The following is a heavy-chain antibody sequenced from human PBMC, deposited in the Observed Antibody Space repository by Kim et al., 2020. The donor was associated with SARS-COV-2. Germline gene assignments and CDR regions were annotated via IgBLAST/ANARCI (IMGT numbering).Heavy chain of an antibody. Sequence: GSTSYAQKFQGRVTMTRDTSTSTVYMELSSLRSEDTAVYYCARQQLALDYWGQGTLVTVSS. CDR3: ARQQLALDY. J-gene: IGHJ4*02. V-gene: IGHV1-46*01. D-gene: IGHD6-13*01. CDR2: GST.